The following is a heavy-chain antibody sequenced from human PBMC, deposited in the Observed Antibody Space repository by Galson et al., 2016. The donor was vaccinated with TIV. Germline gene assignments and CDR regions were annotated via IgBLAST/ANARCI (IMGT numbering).Heavy chain of an antibody. V-gene: IGHV1-46*01. CDR1: GDIFTSYY. Sequence: SVKVSCKASGDIFTSYYIHWVRQAPGQGLEWMGIINPNDASTKYAQKFQGRVTITRDTSTSTVDMELSSLTSNDTAVYYCARDGTITMVRGVITGFFHYGMDVWGQGTTVTVSS. D-gene: IGHD3-10*01. CDR2: INPNDAST. CDR3: ARDGTITMVRGVITGFFHYGMDV. J-gene: IGHJ6*02.